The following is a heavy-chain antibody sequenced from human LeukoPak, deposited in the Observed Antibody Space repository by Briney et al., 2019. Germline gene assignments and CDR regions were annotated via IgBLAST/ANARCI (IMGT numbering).Heavy chain of an antibody. CDR1: GFTFSSYE. V-gene: IGHV3-48*03. J-gene: IGHJ4*02. D-gene: IGHD4-23*01. Sequence: TGGSLRLSCAASGFTFSSYEMNWVRQAPGKGLEWVSYISSSGSTIYYADSVKGRFTISRDNAKNSLYLQMNSLRAEDTAVYYCARDRDYGGNRRLDYWGQGTLVTVSS. CDR3: ARDRDYGGNRRLDY. CDR2: ISSSGSTI.